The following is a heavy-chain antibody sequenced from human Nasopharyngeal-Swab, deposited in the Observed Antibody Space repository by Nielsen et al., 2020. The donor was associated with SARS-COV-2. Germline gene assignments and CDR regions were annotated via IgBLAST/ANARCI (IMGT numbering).Heavy chain of an antibody. V-gene: IGHV3-33*01. CDR3: ARVAGITIFTDTTLDY. D-gene: IGHD3-9*01. Sequence: GESLKISCAASGFTFSSYGMHWVRQAPGKGLEWVAVIWYDGSNKYYADSVKGRFTISRDNSKNTLYLQMNSLRAEDTAVYYCARVAGITIFTDTTLDYWGQGTLVTVSS. J-gene: IGHJ4*02. CDR1: GFTFSSYG. CDR2: IWYDGSNK.